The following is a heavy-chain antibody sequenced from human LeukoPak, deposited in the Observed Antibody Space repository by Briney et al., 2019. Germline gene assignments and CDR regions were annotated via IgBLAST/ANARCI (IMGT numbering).Heavy chain of an antibody. D-gene: IGHD3-10*01. CDR2: MNPKSGDT. Sequence: ASVKVSCKASGYSFTNYDINWVRQATGQGLEWMGWMNPKSGDTGYSQKFQGRVFITRDTSINTAYMELSSLGSDDTAVYYCARDGRGSRNSWFDPWGQGTLVIVSS. CDR3: ARDGRGSRNSWFDP. CDR1: GYSFTNYD. V-gene: IGHV1-8*03. J-gene: IGHJ5*02.